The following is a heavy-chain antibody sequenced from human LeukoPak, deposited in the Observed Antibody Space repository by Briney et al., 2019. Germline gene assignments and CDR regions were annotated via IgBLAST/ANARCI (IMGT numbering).Heavy chain of an antibody. CDR2: ISASGGTT. CDR1: GFTFSNFA. CDR3: AKDRSSTLWYFDY. D-gene: IGHD2-2*01. Sequence: GGSLRLSCAASGFTFSNFAMSWVRQAPGKGLEWVSSISASGGTTYYADSVKGRFTISRDNSKNTLSLQMNSLRAEDTAIYYCAKDRSSTLWYFDYWGQGAQVTVSS. J-gene: IGHJ4*02. V-gene: IGHV3-23*01.